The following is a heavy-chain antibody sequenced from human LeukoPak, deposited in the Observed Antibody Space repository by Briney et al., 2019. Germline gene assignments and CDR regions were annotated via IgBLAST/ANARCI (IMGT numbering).Heavy chain of an antibody. V-gene: IGHV3-23*01. J-gene: IGHJ5*02. CDR2: ISGSGGST. D-gene: IGHD2-2*01. CDR1: GFTFSSYA. Sequence: GGSLRLSCAASGFTFSSYAMSWVRQAPGKGLEWVSAISGSGGSTYYADSVKGRFTISRDNSKNTLYLQMNSLRAEDTAVYYCAKSSLVGSSTSCSIDLWGQGTLVTVSS. CDR3: AKSSLVGSSTSCSIDL.